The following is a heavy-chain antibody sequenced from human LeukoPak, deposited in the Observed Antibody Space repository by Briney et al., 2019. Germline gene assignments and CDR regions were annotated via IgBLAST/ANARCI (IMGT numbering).Heavy chain of an antibody. CDR3: ARDVDWLLWDY. D-gene: IGHD3-9*01. J-gene: IGHJ4*02. Sequence: SETLSLTCTVSGGSISSGSYYWSWIRQPAGKGLEWIGRIYTSGSTNYNPSLKSRVTMSVDTSKNQFSLKLSSVTAADTAVYYCARDVDWLLWDYWGQGTLVTVSS. CDR2: IYTSGST. CDR1: GGSISSGSYY. V-gene: IGHV4-61*02.